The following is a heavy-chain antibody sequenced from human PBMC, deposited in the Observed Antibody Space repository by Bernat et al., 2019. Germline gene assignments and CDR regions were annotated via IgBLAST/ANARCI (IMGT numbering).Heavy chain of an antibody. Sequence: EVQLVESGGGLVQPGGSLRLSCSASGFTFSSYVMFWFRQAPGKGLEYVSGISSNGDSTHYVDSVKGRFTISRDNSKSMLYVQMSSLRVEDTAVYYCVSDVLYWGQGALVTVAP. V-gene: IGHV3-64*03. J-gene: IGHJ4*02. CDR2: ISSNGDST. CDR1: GFTFSSYV. CDR3: VSDVLY.